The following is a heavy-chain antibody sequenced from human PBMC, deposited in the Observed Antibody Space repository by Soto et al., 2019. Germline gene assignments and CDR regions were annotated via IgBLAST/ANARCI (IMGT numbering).Heavy chain of an antibody. V-gene: IGHV3-23*01. CDR2: INIGGSS. D-gene: IGHD3-22*01. CDR1: GFTFSSYA. CDR3: AKSYDSSGYYCLDF. J-gene: IGHJ4*01. Sequence: GGSLRLSCAASGFTFSSYAMSWVRQAPGRGLEWVSSINIGGSSYYADSVKGRFTISRDNSKNTLYLRMNSLRAEDAAIYYCAKSYDSSGYYCLDFWGHGTLVTVSS.